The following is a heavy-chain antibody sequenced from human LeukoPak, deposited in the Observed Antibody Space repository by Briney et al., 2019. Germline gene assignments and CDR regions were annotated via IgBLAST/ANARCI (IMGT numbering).Heavy chain of an antibody. Sequence: PSETLSLTCTVYVRPIRNYYWSWIRQPPGKGLEWIGFISYSGSTNYNPSLKSRVTISVDTSKSQFSLKLSSVNAADTAVYYCARHYYGSGSYSVDFDYWGQGTLVTVSS. CDR1: VRPIRNYY. CDR2: ISYSGST. J-gene: IGHJ4*02. V-gene: IGHV4-59*08. D-gene: IGHD3-10*01. CDR3: ARHYYGSGSYSVDFDY.